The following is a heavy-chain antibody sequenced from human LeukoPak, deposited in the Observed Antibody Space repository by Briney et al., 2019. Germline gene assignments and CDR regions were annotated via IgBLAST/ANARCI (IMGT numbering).Heavy chain of an antibody. Sequence: ASVKVSCKASGGTFSSYAISWVRQAPGQGLEWMGGIIPIFGTANYAQKFQGRVTITADESTSTAYMELSSLRSEDTAVYYCARTSVEMATMEQGAFDIWGQGTMVTVSS. CDR1: GGTFSSYA. CDR3: ARTSVEMATMEQGAFDI. J-gene: IGHJ3*02. V-gene: IGHV1-69*01. D-gene: IGHD5-24*01. CDR2: IIPIFGTA.